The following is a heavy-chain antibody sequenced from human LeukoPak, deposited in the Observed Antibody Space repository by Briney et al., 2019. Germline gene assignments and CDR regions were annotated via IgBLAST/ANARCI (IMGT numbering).Heavy chain of an antibody. Sequence: NASETLSLTCAVYSGSFSGYYWSWIRQPPGKGLEWIGEINHSGSTNYNPSHKSRVTISVDTSKNQFSLKLSSVTAADTAVYYCARGGSYSSGWYTGYYFDYWGQGTLVTVSS. CDR1: SGSFSGYY. CDR2: INHSGST. J-gene: IGHJ4*02. V-gene: IGHV4-34*01. D-gene: IGHD6-19*01. CDR3: ARGGSYSSGWYTGYYFDY.